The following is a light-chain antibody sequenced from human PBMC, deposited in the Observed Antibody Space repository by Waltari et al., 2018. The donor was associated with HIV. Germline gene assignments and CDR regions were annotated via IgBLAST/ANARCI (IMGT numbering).Light chain of an antibody. CDR3: LQHHTYPHV. CDR2: SSS. Sequence: DIQMTQSPSSLAASVGDRVTIPCRASQGIGNNLAWYQQIPGKAPRRLIYSSSNLQNGVPSRFSGSGSGTEFTLTVTSLQSEDFATYYCLQHHTYPHVFGQGTKVDIK. CDR1: QGIGNN. J-gene: IGKJ1*01. V-gene: IGKV1-17*01.